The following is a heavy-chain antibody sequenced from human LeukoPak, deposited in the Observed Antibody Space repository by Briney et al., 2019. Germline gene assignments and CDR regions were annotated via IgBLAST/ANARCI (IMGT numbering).Heavy chain of an antibody. CDR2: ISYDGSNK. D-gene: IGHD6-19*01. CDR1: GFTFSSYA. V-gene: IGHV3-30-3*01. CDR3: ARDLSSGWYAVDY. Sequence: AGGSLRLSCAASGFTFSSYAMHWVRQAPGKGLEWVAVISYDGSNKYYADSVKGRFTISRDNAKNSLYLQMNSLRAEDTAVYYCARDLSSGWYAVDYWGQGTLVTVSS. J-gene: IGHJ4*02.